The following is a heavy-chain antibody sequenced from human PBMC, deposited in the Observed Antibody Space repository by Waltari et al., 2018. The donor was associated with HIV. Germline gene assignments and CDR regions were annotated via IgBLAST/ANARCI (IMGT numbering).Heavy chain of an antibody. J-gene: IGHJ4*02. Sequence: EVHLVESGGDLLKPGGCLRLSCAASGFTFSNAWMTWVRQAPGKGLEWVGRIKSKSDGGTTDYNAVVKGRFTISRDDSKTTLCLQMNSLKTEDTAVYYCTTEEGYGSGSYLDYWGQGTPLTISS. V-gene: IGHV3-15*01. CDR2: IKSKSDGGTT. D-gene: IGHD3-10*01. CDR3: TTEEGYGSGSYLDY. CDR1: GFTFSNAW.